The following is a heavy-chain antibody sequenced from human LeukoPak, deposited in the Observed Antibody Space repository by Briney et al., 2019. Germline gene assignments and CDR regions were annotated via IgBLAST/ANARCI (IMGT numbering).Heavy chain of an antibody. J-gene: IGHJ2*01. V-gene: IGHV1-8*01. Sequence: ASVKVSCKASGYTFTSYDINWVRQATGQGLEWMGWMNPNSGNTGYAQKFQGRVTMTRNTSISTAYMELSSLRSEDTAVYYCAREGGYYGSGTRHFDLWGRGTLVTVSS. D-gene: IGHD3-10*01. CDR3: AREGGYYGSGTRHFDL. CDR1: GYTFTSYD. CDR2: MNPNSGNT.